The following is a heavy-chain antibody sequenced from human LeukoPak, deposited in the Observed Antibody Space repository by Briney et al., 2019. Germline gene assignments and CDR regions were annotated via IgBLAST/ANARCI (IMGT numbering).Heavy chain of an antibody. D-gene: IGHD6-19*01. CDR3: AKAVSHSYFDF. CDR1: RFTFSNYA. CDR2: INPSGGST. Sequence: GGSLRLSCAASRFTFSNYAMNWVRQAPGRGLEWVSGINPSGGSTYYADSVKGRFTISRDNSKSTLYLQMNSLRAEDTALYFCAKAVSHSYFDFWGQGTLVTVSA. J-gene: IGHJ4*02. V-gene: IGHV3-23*01.